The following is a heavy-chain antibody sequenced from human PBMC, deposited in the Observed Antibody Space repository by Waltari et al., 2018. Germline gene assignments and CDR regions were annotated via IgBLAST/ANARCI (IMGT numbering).Heavy chain of an antibody. CDR2: IGSTYTFV. CDR3: AREDPGRIYYYYMDV. CDR1: RFTSSSYT. Sequence: EVQLVESGGGMVKPGGSLRLSCSAFRFTSSSYTLGWVRQAPGKGLEWVATIGSTYTFVYYAESVQGRFTISRDDAENSLFLEMNSLRAEDTAVYYCAREDPGRIYYYYMDVWGKGTTVTVSS. V-gene: IGHV3-21*01. J-gene: IGHJ6*03.